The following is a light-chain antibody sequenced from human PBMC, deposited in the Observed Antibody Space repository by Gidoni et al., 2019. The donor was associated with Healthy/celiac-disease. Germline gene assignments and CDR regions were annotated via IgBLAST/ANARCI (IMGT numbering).Light chain of an antibody. CDR1: QSVSSN. CDR2: GAS. CDR3: QQYQGT. J-gene: IGKJ1*01. Sequence: EIVMTQSPATLSVSPGERATLSCRASQSVSSNLAWYQQKPGQAPRLLIYGASTRATGIPARFSGSGSGTEFTLTISSLQSEDIAVYYCQQYQGTFXQXTKVXIK. V-gene: IGKV3-15*01.